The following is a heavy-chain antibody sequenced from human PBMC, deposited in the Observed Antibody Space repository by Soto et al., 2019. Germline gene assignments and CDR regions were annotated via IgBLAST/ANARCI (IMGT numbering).Heavy chain of an antibody. J-gene: IGHJ4*02. D-gene: IGHD1-26*01. CDR1: GFTFSKYW. CDR3: GTTFEY. V-gene: IGHV3-74*01. Sequence: RWSLRLSCSASGFTFSKYWMHWCRQVPGEGLVWVSSINNDGSRTWYADSVRGRIAMSRDNARNLVYLQMNSLRAEDTAVYYCGTTFEYWGQGALVTVSS. CDR2: INNDGSRT.